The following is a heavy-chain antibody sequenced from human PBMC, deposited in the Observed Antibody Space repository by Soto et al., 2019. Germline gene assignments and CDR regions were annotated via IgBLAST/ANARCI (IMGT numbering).Heavy chain of an antibody. CDR1: GGTFSSYT. CDR3: ARDSKNDIVVVPAAMPNLYNWFDP. Sequence: GASVTVSCKASGGTFSSYTISWVRQAPGQGLEWMGRIIPILGIANYAQKFQGRVTITADKSTSTAYMELSSLRSEDTAVYYCARDSKNDIVVVPAAMPNLYNWFDPWGQGTLVTGSS. D-gene: IGHD2-2*01. CDR2: IIPILGIA. J-gene: IGHJ5*02. V-gene: IGHV1-69*04.